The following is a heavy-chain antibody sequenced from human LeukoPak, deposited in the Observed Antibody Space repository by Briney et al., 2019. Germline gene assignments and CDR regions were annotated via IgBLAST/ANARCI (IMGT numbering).Heavy chain of an antibody. CDR3: ARDYSPAAIAGDYYFDY. Sequence: PGRSLRLSCAASGFTFSGYGMHWVRQAPGKGLEWVTGIAYDGSRKHYADSVKGRFTISRDNSRNTMDLQMNSLRVEDTAVYYCARDYSPAAIAGDYYFDYWGQGTLVTVSS. V-gene: IGHV3-30*03. CDR2: IAYDGSRK. J-gene: IGHJ4*02. CDR1: GFTFSGYG. D-gene: IGHD2-2*01.